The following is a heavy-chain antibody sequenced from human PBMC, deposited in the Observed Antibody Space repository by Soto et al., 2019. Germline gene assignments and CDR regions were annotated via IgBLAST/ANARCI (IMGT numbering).Heavy chain of an antibody. Sequence: PSETLSLTCAVSGYSISSAYYWGWIRQPPGKGLEWIGNIYHSGSTYYNPSLKSRVTISVDTSKNQFFLNLSSVTAADTSMYYCVRERAGGPIDYCGQGTLVTVSS. V-gene: IGHV4-38-2*01. CDR3: VRERAGGPIDY. J-gene: IGHJ4*02. D-gene: IGHD1-26*01. CDR1: GYSISSAYY. CDR2: IYHSGST.